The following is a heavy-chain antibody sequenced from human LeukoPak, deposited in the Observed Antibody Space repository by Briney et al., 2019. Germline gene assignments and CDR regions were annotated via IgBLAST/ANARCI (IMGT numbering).Heavy chain of an antibody. D-gene: IGHD2-2*02. CDR3: ARGHCSTTSCYTPNWFDP. V-gene: IGHV4-31*03. J-gene: IGHJ5*02. CDR1: GGSISSGGYY. Sequence: SETQSLTSTVSGGSISSGGYYWSWIRQHPGKGLEWIGYIYYSGSTYYNPSLKSRVTISVDTSKNQFSLKLSSVTAADTAVYYCARGHCSTTSCYTPNWFDPWGQGTLVTVSS. CDR2: IYYSGST.